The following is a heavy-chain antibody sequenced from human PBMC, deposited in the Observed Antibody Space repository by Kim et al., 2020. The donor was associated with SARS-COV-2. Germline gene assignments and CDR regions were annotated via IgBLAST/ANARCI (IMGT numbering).Heavy chain of an antibody. Sequence: SETLSLTCTVSGGSISSYYWSWIRQPAGKGLEWIGRIYTSGSTNYNPSLKSRVTMSVDTSKNQFSLKLSSVTAADTAVYYCARDGGATIAMVYYFDYWGQGTLVTVSS. V-gene: IGHV4-4*07. J-gene: IGHJ4*02. CDR3: ARDGGATIAMVYYFDY. CDR1: GGSISSYY. D-gene: IGHD1-26*01. CDR2: IYTSGST.